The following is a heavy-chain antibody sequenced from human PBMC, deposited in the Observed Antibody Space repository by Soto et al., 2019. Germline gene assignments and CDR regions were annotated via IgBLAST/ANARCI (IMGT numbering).Heavy chain of an antibody. J-gene: IGHJ5*02. Sequence: GASVKVSCKASGYTFTSYGISWVRQAPGQGLEWMGWISAYNGNTNYAQKLQGRVTMTTDTSTSTAYMELRSLRSDDTAVYYCAMVLYSSGYYFSFDPWGQGTLVTVSS. D-gene: IGHD3-22*01. CDR3: AMVLYSSGYYFSFDP. V-gene: IGHV1-18*01. CDR1: GYTFTSYG. CDR2: ISAYNGNT.